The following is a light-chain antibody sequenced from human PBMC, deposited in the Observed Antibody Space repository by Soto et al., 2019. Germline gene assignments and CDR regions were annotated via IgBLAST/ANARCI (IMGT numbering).Light chain of an antibody. CDR1: QSLLQSNGYNY. V-gene: IGKV2-28*01. Sequence: DIVMTQSPLSLSVTPGEPASISCRSSQSLLQSNGYNYLDWYLQKPGQSPQLLIYLGSNRASGVPDRFSGSGSGTDFTLKISRVEAEDVGVYYCMQARQTLFTFGPGTKVDLK. J-gene: IGKJ3*01. CDR2: LGS. CDR3: MQARQTLFT.